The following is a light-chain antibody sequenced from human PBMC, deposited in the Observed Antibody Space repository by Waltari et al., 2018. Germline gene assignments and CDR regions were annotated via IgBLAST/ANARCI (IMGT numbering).Light chain of an antibody. CDR1: SGNIATNY. CDR3: RYFESSQVV. V-gene: IGLV6-57*03. J-gene: IGLJ2*01. Sequence: FMLTQPHSVSESQGKTVTISGTRSSGNIATNYVQWYQRRPGSAPGKVFYEDNQRPAGVPSGFSCAIVSSSYAACLICAGLKAEDEAHLYCRYFESSQVVFGGGTKWTVL. CDR2: EDN.